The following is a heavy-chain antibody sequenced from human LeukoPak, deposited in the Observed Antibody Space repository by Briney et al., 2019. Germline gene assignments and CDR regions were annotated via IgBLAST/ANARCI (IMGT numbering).Heavy chain of an antibody. D-gene: IGHD5-12*01. V-gene: IGHV3-21*01. J-gene: IGHJ4*02. CDR3: ARDAATGYSGYEVFDY. CDR2: ISSGSSYI. Sequence: GGSLRLSCAASGFTFSSYSMNWVRQAPGKGLEWVSAISSGSSYIYYADAVKGRFTISRDNSKNTLYLQMNSLRAEDTAVYYCARDAATGYSGYEVFDYWGQGTLVTVSS. CDR1: GFTFSSYS.